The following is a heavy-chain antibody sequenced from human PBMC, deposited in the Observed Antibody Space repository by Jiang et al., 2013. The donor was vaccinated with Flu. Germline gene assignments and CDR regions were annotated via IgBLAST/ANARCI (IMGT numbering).Heavy chain of an antibody. V-gene: IGHV4-31*03. CDR1: GGSFSSGGYY. CDR3: ARDSVVPPLAVV. CDR2: IYYSGST. Sequence: GPGLVNPSQTLSLTCTVSGGSFSSGGYYWSWIRQHPGKGLEWIGYIYYSGSTYYNPSLKSRVTISVDTSKNQFSLKLSSVTAADTAVYYCARDSVVPPLAVVWGKGTTVTVSS. D-gene: IGHD2-2*01. J-gene: IGHJ6*04.